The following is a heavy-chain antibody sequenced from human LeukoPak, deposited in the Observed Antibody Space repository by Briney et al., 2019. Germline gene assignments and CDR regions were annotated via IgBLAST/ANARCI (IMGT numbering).Heavy chain of an antibody. CDR1: GYTFTGYY. D-gene: IGHD3-16*01. J-gene: IGHJ4*02. CDR2: INPNSGGT. CDR3: ASEQVRLPAPFDY. V-gene: IGHV1-2*02. Sequence: ASVTVSCKASGYTFTGYYMHWVRQAPGQGLEWMGWINPNSGGTNYAQKFQGRVTMTRDTSISTAYMELSRLRSDDTAVYYCASEQVRLPAPFDYWGQGTLVTVSS.